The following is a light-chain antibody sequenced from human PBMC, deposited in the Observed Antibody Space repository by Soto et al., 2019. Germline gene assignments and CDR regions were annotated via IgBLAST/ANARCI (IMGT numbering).Light chain of an antibody. CDR3: CSYAGTYSFVV. Sequence: QSALTQPRSVSGSPGQSVTIPCTGTTSDVGGYNYVSWHQQHPGKAPKLMIYDVSKRPSAVPDRFSGSKSGNTASLTISGLQAEDEAEYYCCSYAGTYSFVVFGGGTKLTVL. CDR2: DVS. V-gene: IGLV2-11*01. J-gene: IGLJ2*01. CDR1: TSDVGGYNY.